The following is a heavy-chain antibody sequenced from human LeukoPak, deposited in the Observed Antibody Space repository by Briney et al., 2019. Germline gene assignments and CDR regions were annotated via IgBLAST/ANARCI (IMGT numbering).Heavy chain of an antibody. CDR3: ARAENNAFDI. D-gene: IGHD1/OR15-1a*01. CDR2: IYSGGST. J-gene: IGHJ3*02. V-gene: IGHV3-53*01. Sequence: PGGSLRLSCAASGFIFSSYSMSWVRQAPGKGLEWVSVIYSGGSTYYADSVKGRFTISRDNSKNTLYLQMNSLRAEDTAVYYCARAENNAFDIWGQGTMVTVSS. CDR1: GFIFSSYS.